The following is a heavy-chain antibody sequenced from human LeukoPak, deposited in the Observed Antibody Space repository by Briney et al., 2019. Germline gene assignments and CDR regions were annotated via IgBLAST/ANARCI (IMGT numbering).Heavy chain of an antibody. CDR1: GVSISSHY. V-gene: IGHV4-59*11. CDR2: MYNSETT. J-gene: IGHJ5*02. Sequence: SETLSLTCTVSGVSISSHYWSWIRQPPGKGLEWIGYMYNSETTKYNPSLKSRVTISVDTSKKQFSLTLRSVTAADTAVYYCARDSSGAGNSWFDPWGQGTRVTVSS. D-gene: IGHD6-19*01. CDR3: ARDSSGAGNSWFDP.